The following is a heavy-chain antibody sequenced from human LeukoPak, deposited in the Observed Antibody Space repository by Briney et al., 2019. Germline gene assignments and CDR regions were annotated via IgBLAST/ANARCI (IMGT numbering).Heavy chain of an antibody. V-gene: IGHV4-39*01. Sequence: SETLSLTCTVSGVSISSSSYYWGWIRQPPGKGPEWIGSIYYSGSTFYNPSLKSRVTISVDTSKNQFSLKLSSVTAADTAVYYCARRGVCSGGSCFVYFDYWGQGTLVTVSS. CDR3: ARRGVCSGGSCFVYFDY. J-gene: IGHJ4*02. D-gene: IGHD2-15*01. CDR2: IYYSGST. CDR1: GVSISSSSYY.